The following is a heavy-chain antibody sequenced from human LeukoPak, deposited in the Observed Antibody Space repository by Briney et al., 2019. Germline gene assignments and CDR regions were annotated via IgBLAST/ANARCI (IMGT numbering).Heavy chain of an antibody. CDR1: GGSFSSYY. J-gene: IGHJ4*02. V-gene: IGHV4-34*01. CDR3: AREAYYDSSGYYN. CDR2: INHSGST. D-gene: IGHD3-22*01. Sequence: SETLSLTCAVYGGSFSSYYWSWIRQPPGKGLEWIGEINHSGSTNYNPSLKSRVTISVDTSKNQFSLKLSSVTAADTAVYYCAREAYYDSSGYYNWGQGTLVTVSS.